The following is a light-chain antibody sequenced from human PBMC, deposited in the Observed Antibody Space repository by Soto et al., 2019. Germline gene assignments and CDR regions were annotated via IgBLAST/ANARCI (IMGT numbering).Light chain of an antibody. CDR1: QSIRND. J-gene: IGKJ4*01. V-gene: IGKV1-17*01. Sequence: DIQMTQAPSSLSASVGDRVTITCRASQSIRNDLGWYQQKPGKAPKRLIYAASTLQNGVPSRFXGSGSGTEFTLPISSLQPEDFATYYCQHHNSYLALTFGGGTKVEIK. CDR3: QHHNSYLALT. CDR2: AAS.